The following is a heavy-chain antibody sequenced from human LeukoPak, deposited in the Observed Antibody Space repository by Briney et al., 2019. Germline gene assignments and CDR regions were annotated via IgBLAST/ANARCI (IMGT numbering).Heavy chain of an antibody. J-gene: IGHJ4*02. Sequence: GGSLRLSCAASGFTLNTYWMHWVRRAPGKGLVWASRINSGGSSISYAASVKGRFTISRDNAKNTLFLQMDSLRAEDTAVYYCARGKFGELSHFDYWGQGTLVTVSS. CDR2: INSGGSSI. CDR3: ARGKFGELSHFDY. V-gene: IGHV3-74*01. CDR1: GFTLNTYW. D-gene: IGHD3-10*01.